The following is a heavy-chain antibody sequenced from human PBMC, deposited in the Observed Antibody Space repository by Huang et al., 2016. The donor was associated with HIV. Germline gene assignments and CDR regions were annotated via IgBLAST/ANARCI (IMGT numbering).Heavy chain of an antibody. CDR2: YSPICGRT. D-gene: IGHD3-10*01. CDR1: GGTFSSYG. Sequence: QVQLVQSGAEMKKPGSSVKVSCTAPGGTFSSYGISWVRQAPGQGLEWWGGYSPICGRTDYAQKFQGRLTITAEESTSTAYMELSSLRSQDSAIYFCARGVFDGVWSGDLLPHFYYMDVWGKGTTVTVSS. CDR3: ARGVFDGVWSGDLLPHFYYMDV. V-gene: IGHV1-69*13. J-gene: IGHJ6*03.